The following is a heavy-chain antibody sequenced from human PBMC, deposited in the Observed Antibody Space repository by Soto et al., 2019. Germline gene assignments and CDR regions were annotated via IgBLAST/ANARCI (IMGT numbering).Heavy chain of an antibody. V-gene: IGHV4-39*01. CDR2: IYYTGYT. Sequence: SETLSLTCTVSGGPISSSSYDWGWIRQAPGKGLEWLATIYYTGYTSPTPSLKCHVTISLDTSQNQFSLTLTSASATDTAPYYCARSAIATHWFFALWCRGTLVTVSS. CDR1: GGPISSSSYD. CDR3: ARSAIATHWFFAL. J-gene: IGHJ2*01. D-gene: IGHD5-18*01.